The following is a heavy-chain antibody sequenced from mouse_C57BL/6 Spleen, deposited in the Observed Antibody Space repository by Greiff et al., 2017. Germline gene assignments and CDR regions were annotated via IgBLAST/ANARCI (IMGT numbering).Heavy chain of an antibody. CDR1: GYAFSSSW. CDR3: ARGATTVVFDY. V-gene: IGHV1-82*01. D-gene: IGHD1-1*01. J-gene: IGHJ2*01. CDR2: IYPGDGDT. Sequence: QVQLKQSGPELVKPGASVKISCKASGYAFSSSWMNWVKQRPGKGLEWIGRIYPGDGDTNYNGKFKGKATLTADKSSSTAYMQLSSLTSEDSAVXFCARGATTVVFDYWGQGTTLTVSS.